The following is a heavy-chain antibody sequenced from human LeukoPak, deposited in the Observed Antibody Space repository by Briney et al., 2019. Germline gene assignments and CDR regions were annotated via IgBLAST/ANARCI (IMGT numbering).Heavy chain of an antibody. CDR1: GFTVSSNY. V-gene: IGHV3-53*01. CDR2: IYSGGST. D-gene: IGHD6-19*01. CDR3: ARSAGYSSEMNY. Sequence: GGSLRLSCAASGFTVSSNYMSWVRQAPGKGLEWVSVIYSGGSTYYADSVKGRFTISRDNSKNTLYLQMNSLRAEDTAVYYCARSAGYSSEMNYWGQGTLVTVSS. J-gene: IGHJ4*02.